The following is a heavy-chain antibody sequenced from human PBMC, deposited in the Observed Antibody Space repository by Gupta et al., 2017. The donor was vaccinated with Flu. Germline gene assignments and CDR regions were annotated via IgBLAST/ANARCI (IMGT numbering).Heavy chain of an antibody. D-gene: IGHD6-19*01. CDR1: GFTFDKFA. CDR2: INAGGSRT. V-gene: IGHV3-23*03. Sequence: QLLESGGGSVQPGGSLRLSCVGSGFTFDKFAMSWVRQSPGKGLEWVSGINAGGSRTFYADSVKGRFTISRENSRNALFLQMNSLRVEDTATYSCAKEDTAVAGNENLFQPWGQGTLVTVSS. CDR3: AKEDTAVAGNENLFQP. J-gene: IGHJ5*02.